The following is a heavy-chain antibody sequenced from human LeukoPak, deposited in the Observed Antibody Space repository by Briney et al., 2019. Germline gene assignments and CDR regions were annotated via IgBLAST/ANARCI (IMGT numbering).Heavy chain of an antibody. J-gene: IGHJ3*02. CDR2: ISGSGGST. V-gene: IGHV3-23*01. CDR3: ARSYGYGVDAFDI. Sequence: PGGSLRLSCAASGFTFSSDAMSWVRQAPGKGLEWVSAISGSGGSTYYADSVKGRFTISRDNSKNTLYLQMTSLRAEDTAVYYCARSYGYGVDAFDIWGQGTMVTVSS. CDR1: GFTFSSDA. D-gene: IGHD5-18*01.